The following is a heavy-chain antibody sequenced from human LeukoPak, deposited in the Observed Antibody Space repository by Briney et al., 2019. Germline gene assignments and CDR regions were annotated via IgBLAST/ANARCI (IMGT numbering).Heavy chain of an antibody. V-gene: IGHV4-30-2*01. CDR1: GGSISSGGYS. CDR2: IYHSGST. D-gene: IGHD1-26*01. Sequence: PSETLSLTCAVSGGSISSGGYSWSWIRQPPGKGLEWIGYIYHSGSTYYNPSLKSRVTISVDRSKNQFSLKLSSVTAADTAVYYCARDGKVGATFGWGQGTLVTVPS. CDR3: ARDGKVGATFG. J-gene: IGHJ4*02.